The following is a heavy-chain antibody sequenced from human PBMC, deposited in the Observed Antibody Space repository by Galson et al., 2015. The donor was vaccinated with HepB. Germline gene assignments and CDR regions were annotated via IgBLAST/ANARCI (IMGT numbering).Heavy chain of an antibody. V-gene: IGHV1-69*13. CDR1: GGTFSSYA. CDR3: ARDHLHGRYFDL. CDR2: IIPIFGIA. J-gene: IGHJ2*01. Sequence: SVKVSCKASGGTFSSYAISWVRQAPGQGLEWMGGIIPIFGIANYAQKFQGRVTITADESTSTAHMELSSLRSEDTAVYYCARDHLHGRYFDLWGRGTLVTVSS. D-gene: IGHD1-26*01.